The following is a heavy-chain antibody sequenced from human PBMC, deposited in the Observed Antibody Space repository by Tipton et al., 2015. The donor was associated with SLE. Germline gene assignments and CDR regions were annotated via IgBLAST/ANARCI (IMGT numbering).Heavy chain of an antibody. J-gene: IGHJ4*02. CDR1: GGSISSHY. V-gene: IGHV4-59*11. D-gene: IGHD6-19*01. CDR2: NYYSEST. Sequence: TLSLTCTVSGGSISSHYWSWIRQPPGKGLEWIGYNYYSESTNYNPSLKSRVTISVDTSKNQFSLKLSSVTAADTAVYYCARAQGGWYDYWGQGTLVTVSS. CDR3: ARAQGGWYDY.